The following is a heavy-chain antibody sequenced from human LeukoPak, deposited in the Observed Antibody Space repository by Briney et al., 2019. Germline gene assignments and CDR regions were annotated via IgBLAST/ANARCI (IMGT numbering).Heavy chain of an antibody. D-gene: IGHD3-3*01. CDR1: GYTFTSYG. J-gene: IGHJ4*02. V-gene: IGHV1-18*01. Sequence: ASVKVSCRASGYTFTSYGISWVRQAPGQGLEWMGWISAYNGNTNYAQKLQGRVTMTTDTSTSTAYMELRSLRSDDTAVYYCARALFGDFWSGYYTGVYFDYWGQGTLVTVSS. CDR3: ARALFGDFWSGYYTGVYFDY. CDR2: ISAYNGNT.